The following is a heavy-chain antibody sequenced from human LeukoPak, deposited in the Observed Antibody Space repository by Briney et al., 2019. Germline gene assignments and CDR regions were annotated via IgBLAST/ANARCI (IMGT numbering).Heavy chain of an antibody. V-gene: IGHV4-59*01. J-gene: IGHJ4*02. CDR1: GDSISSYY. D-gene: IGHD5-18*01. CDR2: IYYGGST. CDR3: ARHGYSYGPYFDY. Sequence: PSETLSLTCTVSGDSISSYYWSWIRQPPGKGLEWIGYIYYGGSTNYNPSLKSRVTISVDTSKNQLSLKLSSVTAADTAVYYCARHGYSYGPYFDYWGQGTLVIVSS.